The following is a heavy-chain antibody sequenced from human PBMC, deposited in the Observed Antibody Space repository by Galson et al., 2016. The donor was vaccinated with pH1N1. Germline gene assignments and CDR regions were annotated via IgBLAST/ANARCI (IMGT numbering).Heavy chain of an antibody. J-gene: IGHJ4*02. D-gene: IGHD2-21*01. CDR1: GFIFSGYT. CDR3: AREPYFPPYFDN. Sequence: SLRLSCAASGFIFSGYTMNWVRQAPGKGPEWVSSISSSGRNIYYADSMKGRFTISRDNAKNTLYLQINNLRAEDTGIYYCAREPYFPPYFDNWGQGILVTVSS. CDR2: ISSSGRNI. V-gene: IGHV3-21*01.